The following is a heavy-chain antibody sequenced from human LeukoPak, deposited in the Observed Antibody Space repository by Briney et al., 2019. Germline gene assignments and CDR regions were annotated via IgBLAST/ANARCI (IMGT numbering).Heavy chain of an antibody. CDR3: IPANRGPSPLSDY. CDR2: LNWNGAST. D-gene: IGHD2/OR15-2a*01. Sequence: GGSLRLSCAASGFTFDDYGLSWVRQVPGKGLEWVSGLNWNGASTGYADSVKGRFTISRDNAKNSLYLQMNSLRAEDTAVYYCIPANRGPSPLSDYWGQGTLVTVSS. CDR1: GFTFDDYG. V-gene: IGHV3-20*04. J-gene: IGHJ4*02.